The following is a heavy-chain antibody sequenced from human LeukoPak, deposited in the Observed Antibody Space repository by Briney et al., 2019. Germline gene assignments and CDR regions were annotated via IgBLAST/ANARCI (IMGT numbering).Heavy chain of an antibody. CDR1: GASISSGGYY. CDR3: ARGGVAGTWGNWFDP. Sequence: SETLSLTCTVSGASISSGGYYWSWIRQHPGKGLEWIGYISYSGSPYYYPSLKSRVTITVDTSRNQFSLKLSSVTAADTAVYYCARGGVAGTWGNWFDPWGQGTLVTVSS. CDR2: ISYSGSP. V-gene: IGHV4-31*03. J-gene: IGHJ5*02. D-gene: IGHD6-19*01.